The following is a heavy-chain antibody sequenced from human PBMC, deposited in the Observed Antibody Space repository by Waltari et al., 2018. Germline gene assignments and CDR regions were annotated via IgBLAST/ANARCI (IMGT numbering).Heavy chain of an antibody. CDR2: IIPILGIA. CDR1: GGTFSSYA. V-gene: IGHV1-69*04. D-gene: IGHD6-13*01. CDR3: ARDRIAAAGPSGYYFDY. Sequence: QVQLVQSGAEVKKPGSSVKVSCKASGGTFSSYAISWVRQAPGQGLEWMGGIIPILGIANYAQKFQGRVTITADESTSTAYMELSSLRSEDTAVYYCARDRIAAAGPSGYYFDYWGQGTLVTVSS. J-gene: IGHJ4*02.